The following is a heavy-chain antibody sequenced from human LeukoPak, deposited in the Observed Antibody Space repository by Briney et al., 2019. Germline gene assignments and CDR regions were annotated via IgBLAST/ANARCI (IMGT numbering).Heavy chain of an antibody. Sequence: GGSLRLYCAASGFTFSSYAMSWVRQAPGKGLEWVSAISGSGGSTYYADSVKGRFTISRDNSKNTLYLQMNSLRAEDTAVYYCAKDPGLGGIGVQDYWGQGTLVTVSS. J-gene: IGHJ4*02. CDR1: GFTFSSYA. CDR2: ISGSGGST. CDR3: AKDPGLGGIGVQDY. D-gene: IGHD3/OR15-3a*01. V-gene: IGHV3-23*01.